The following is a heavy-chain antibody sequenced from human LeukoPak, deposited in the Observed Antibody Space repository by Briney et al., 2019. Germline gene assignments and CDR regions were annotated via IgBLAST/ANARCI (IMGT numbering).Heavy chain of an antibody. CDR1: GYIFTGYY. CDR3: ARGGGDRDGYNTDWFDP. Sequence: GASVKVSCKASGYIFTGYYMHWVRQAPGQGLEWKGCINPNSGGTNYAQKFQGWVTMTRDTSISTAYMELIRLKSDDTAVYYCARGGGDRDGYNTDWFDPWGQGTLVTVSS. J-gene: IGHJ5*02. D-gene: IGHD5-24*01. V-gene: IGHV1-2*04. CDR2: INPNSGGT.